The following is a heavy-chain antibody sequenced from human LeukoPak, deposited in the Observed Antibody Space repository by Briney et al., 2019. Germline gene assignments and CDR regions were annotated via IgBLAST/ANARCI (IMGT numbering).Heavy chain of an antibody. Sequence: GESLKISCKGSGYSFSSYWIGWVRQLPGRGLEWMGIIYPGDSDTRYSPSFQGQVTISADKSISTAYLQWSSLKASDTAMYYCARHTSSSGDFWGQGTLVTVSS. CDR1: GYSFSSYW. CDR2: IYPGDSDT. D-gene: IGHD6-6*01. CDR3: ARHTSSSGDF. V-gene: IGHV5-51*01. J-gene: IGHJ4*02.